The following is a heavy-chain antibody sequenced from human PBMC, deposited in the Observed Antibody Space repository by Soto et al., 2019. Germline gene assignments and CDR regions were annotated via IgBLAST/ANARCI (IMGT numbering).Heavy chain of an antibody. CDR1: CGSISSYY. J-gene: IGHJ4*02. CDR3: ARHNGDYVLFGY. V-gene: IGHV4-59*08. D-gene: IGHD4-17*01. CDR2: IYYSGST. Sequence: SETLSLTCTVSCGSISSYYWSWIRQPPGKGLEWIGYIYYSGSTNYNPSLKSRVTISVDTSKNQFSLKLSSVTAADTAVYYCARHNGDYVLFGYWGQGTLVTVS.